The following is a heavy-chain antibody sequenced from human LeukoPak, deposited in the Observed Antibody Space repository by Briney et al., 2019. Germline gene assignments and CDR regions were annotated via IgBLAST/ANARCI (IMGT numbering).Heavy chain of an antibody. CDR2: IYYSGST. V-gene: IGHV4-59*01. J-gene: IGHJ6*02. D-gene: IGHD1-1*01. CDR1: GGSISSYY. Sequence: SETLSLTCTVSGGSISSYYWSWIRQPPGKGLEWIGYIYYSGSTNYNPSLKSRVTISVDTSKNQFSLKLSSVTAADTAVYYCARGRYLKSYYYYGMDVWGQGTTVTVPS. CDR3: ARGRYLKSYYYYGMDV.